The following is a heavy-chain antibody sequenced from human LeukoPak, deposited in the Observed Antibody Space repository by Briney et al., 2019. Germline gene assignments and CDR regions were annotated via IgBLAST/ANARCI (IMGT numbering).Heavy chain of an antibody. CDR2: IYYSGRT. V-gene: IGHV4-31*03. J-gene: IGHJ4*02. D-gene: IGHD2-15*01. CDR3: ARTKCSGGSCYGDY. CDR1: GGSISSGGYY. Sequence: SETLPLTCTVSGGSISSGGYYWSWIRQHPGKGLEWIGYIYYSGRTYYNPSLKSRLTTSVDTSKNQFSLKLSSVTAADTAVYYCARTKCSGGSCYGDYWGQGTPGSASS.